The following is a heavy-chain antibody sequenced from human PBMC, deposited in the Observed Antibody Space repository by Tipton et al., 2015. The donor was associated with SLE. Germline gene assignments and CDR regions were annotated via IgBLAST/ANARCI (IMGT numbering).Heavy chain of an antibody. CDR2: IDQGEST. Sequence: TLSLTCVVYGGPVRGYDLSWIRQPPGKGLEWIGEIDQGESTNENPSLPSRVTMSVDTSKKQFSLALRSVTVADTALYFCARAYGLASPGSFDYWGQGALVIVSS. CDR3: ARAYGLASPGSFDY. V-gene: IGHV4-34*01. CDR1: GGPVRGYD. D-gene: IGHD5-24*01. J-gene: IGHJ4*02.